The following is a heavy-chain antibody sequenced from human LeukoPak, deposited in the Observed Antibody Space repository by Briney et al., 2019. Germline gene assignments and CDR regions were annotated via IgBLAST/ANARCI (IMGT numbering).Heavy chain of an antibody. CDR1: GYTFTSYG. CDR2: ISAYNGNT. V-gene: IGHV1-18*01. J-gene: IGHJ5*02. D-gene: IGHD2-2*02. Sequence: ASVKVSCKASGYTFTSYGIRWVRQAPGQGLEWMGWISAYNGNTNYAQKLQGRVTMTTDTSTSTAYMELRSLRSDDTAVYYCARVEGHIVVVPAAISSWGQGTLVTVSS. CDR3: ARVEGHIVVVPAAISS.